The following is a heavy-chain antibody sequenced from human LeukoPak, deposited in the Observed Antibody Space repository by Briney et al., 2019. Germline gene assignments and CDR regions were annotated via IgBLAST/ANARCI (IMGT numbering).Heavy chain of an antibody. CDR3: ARDYCSSTSCYDGYYYYGMDV. CDR1: GFTLSSYS. D-gene: IGHD2-2*01. CDR2: INNSNSYI. V-gene: IGHV3-21*01. Sequence: AGGSLRLSCAASGFTLSSYSMKWVRQAPGKGLEWVSSINNSNSYIYYADSVKGRFTISRDNAKNSLYLQMNSLRAEDTAVYYCARDYCSSTSCYDGYYYYGMDVWGQGTTVTVSS. J-gene: IGHJ6*02.